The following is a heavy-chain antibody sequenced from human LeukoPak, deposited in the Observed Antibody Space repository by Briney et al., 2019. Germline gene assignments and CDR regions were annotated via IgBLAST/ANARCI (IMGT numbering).Heavy chain of an antibody. D-gene: IGHD6-13*01. Sequence: PGRSLRLSCAASGFTFDDYAMHWVRQAPGKGLEWVSGISWNSGSMGYADSVKGRFTISRDNAKNSLYLQMNSLRAEDMALYYCAKDIGIAAAGHFDYWGQGTLVTVSS. J-gene: IGHJ4*02. CDR1: GFTFDDYA. CDR2: ISWNSGSM. V-gene: IGHV3-9*03. CDR3: AKDIGIAAAGHFDY.